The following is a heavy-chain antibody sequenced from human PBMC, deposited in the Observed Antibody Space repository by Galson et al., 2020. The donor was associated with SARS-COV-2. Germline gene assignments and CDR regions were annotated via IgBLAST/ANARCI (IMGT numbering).Heavy chain of an antibody. CDR1: GFRFTASA. CDR3: AAFVGNNPAY. J-gene: IGHJ4*02. D-gene: IGHD1-26*01. CDR2: IVVGSGKT. Sequence: TSVKVSCKTSGFRFTASALQWVRQARGQRLEWIGWIVVGSGKTNYAQKFQERVTITRDMSTTTAYMELSSLRSEDTAVYYCAAFVGNNPAYWGQGTLVSVSS. V-gene: IGHV1-58*01.